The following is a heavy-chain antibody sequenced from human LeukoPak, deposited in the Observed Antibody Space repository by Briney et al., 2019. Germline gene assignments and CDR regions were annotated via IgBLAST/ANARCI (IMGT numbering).Heavy chain of an antibody. D-gene: IGHD1-20*01. CDR1: GGTFSSYA. CDR2: INPNSGGA. J-gene: IGHJ4*02. Sequence: ASVKVSCKASGGTFSSYAISWVRQAPGQGLEWMGWINPNSGGANYAQKFQGRVTMTRDTSISTAYMELSRLRSDDTAVYYCARSGRNNWNGRLDYWGQGTLVTVSS. V-gene: IGHV1-2*02. CDR3: ARSGRNNWNGRLDY.